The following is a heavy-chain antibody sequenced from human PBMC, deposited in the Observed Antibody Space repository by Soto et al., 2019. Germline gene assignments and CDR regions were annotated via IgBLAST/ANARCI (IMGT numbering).Heavy chain of an antibody. Sequence: PGGSLRLSCAAAGFTFSSYSMNWVRQAPGKGLEWVSYISSSSTIYYADSVKGRFTISRDNAKNSLYLQMNSLRDEDTAVYYCAREPEYNWGQGTLVTVSS. D-gene: IGHD5-12*01. CDR3: AREPEYN. J-gene: IGHJ4*02. CDR1: GFTFSSYS. V-gene: IGHV3-48*02. CDR2: ISSSSTI.